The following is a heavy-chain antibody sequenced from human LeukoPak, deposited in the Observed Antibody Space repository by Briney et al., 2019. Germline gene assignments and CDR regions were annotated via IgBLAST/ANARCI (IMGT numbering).Heavy chain of an antibody. CDR2: IYYSGST. D-gene: IGHD6-13*01. J-gene: IGHJ4*02. Sequence: SETLSLTCTVSGGSISSGHYYWSWIRQPAGKGLEWIGSIYYSGSTYYNPSLKSRVTISVDTSKNQFSLKLSSVTAADTAVYYCARHLRAAAGISPDYWGQGTLVTVSS. V-gene: IGHV4-39*01. CDR1: GGSISSGHYY. CDR3: ARHLRAAAGISPDY.